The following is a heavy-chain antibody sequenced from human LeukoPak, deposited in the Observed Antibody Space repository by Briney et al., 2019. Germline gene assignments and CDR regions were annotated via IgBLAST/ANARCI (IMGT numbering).Heavy chain of an antibody. CDR2: IKDGGTTT. D-gene: IGHD1-26*01. Sequence: GGSLRLSCAASGFSFSTHWIHWVRQVPGKGLVWVASIKDGGTTTDYADSVKGRFTISRDDAKSTLYLQMNSLRAEDTALYYCTTIRPGYWGQGTLVTVSP. J-gene: IGHJ4*02. CDR3: TTIRPGY. V-gene: IGHV3-74*01. CDR1: GFSFSTHW.